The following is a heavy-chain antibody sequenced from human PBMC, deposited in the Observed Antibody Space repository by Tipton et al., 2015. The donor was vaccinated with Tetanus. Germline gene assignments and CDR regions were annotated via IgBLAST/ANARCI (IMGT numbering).Heavy chain of an antibody. D-gene: IGHD3-22*01. CDR1: GFTFSDYY. V-gene: IGHV3-11*01. Sequence: SLRLSCAASGFTFSDYYMSWIRQAPGKGLEWVSYISSSGSTIYYADSVKGRFTISRDNAKNSLYLQMNSLRAEDTAVYYCAREPYYYESSGYPIGGDFDYWGQGTLVTVSS. J-gene: IGHJ4*02. CDR3: AREPYYYESSGYPIGGDFDY. CDR2: ISSSGSTI.